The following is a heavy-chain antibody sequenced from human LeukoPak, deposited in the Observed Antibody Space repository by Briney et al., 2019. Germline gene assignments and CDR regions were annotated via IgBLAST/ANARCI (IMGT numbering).Heavy chain of an antibody. CDR3: VSSDRLDY. J-gene: IGHJ4*02. CDR2: VFTDGSST. CDR1: GLSFSNTW. V-gene: IGHV3-74*03. Sequence: PGGSLRLSCAASGLSFSNTWMHWVRQPPGKGLEWVAVVFTDGSSTTYADSVQGRFTVSRDNARYTVYLQMNSLRVEDTAVYYCVSSDRLDYWGQGALVTVSS. D-gene: IGHD1-14*01.